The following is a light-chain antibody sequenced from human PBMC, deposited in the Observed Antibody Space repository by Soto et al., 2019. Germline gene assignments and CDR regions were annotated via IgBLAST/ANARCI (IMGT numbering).Light chain of an antibody. Sequence: IQLTQSPSSLSASVGDRVTITCRASQSIGTSLAWYQQKPEKAPNLLISAASTLQSGVPSRFSASGSGTDFALTISSLQPEDFATYYCHQLNSYPFTFGGGTNVEI. CDR3: HQLNSYPFT. CDR2: AAS. CDR1: QSIGTS. J-gene: IGKJ4*01. V-gene: IGKV1-9*01.